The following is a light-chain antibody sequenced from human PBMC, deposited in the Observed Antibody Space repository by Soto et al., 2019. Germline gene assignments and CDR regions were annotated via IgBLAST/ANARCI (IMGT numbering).Light chain of an antibody. CDR1: QSISSW. J-gene: IGKJ1*01. CDR3: MQTLQTRWT. CDR2: KAS. Sequence: DFQMTQSPSILSASVGDRVTITCRASQSISSWLAWYQQKPGKAPKLLIYKASTLQSGVPSKFSGSGSGTDFTLKISRVEAEDVGVYFCMQTLQTRWTFGQGTKVDIK. V-gene: IGKV1-5*03.